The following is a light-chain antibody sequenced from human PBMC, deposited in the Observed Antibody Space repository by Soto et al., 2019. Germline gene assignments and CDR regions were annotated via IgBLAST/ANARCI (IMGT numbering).Light chain of an antibody. Sequence: DIKMTQSPSTLSASVGDRVTITCRASQSISSWLAWYQQNPGKAPKLLIYDASSLESGVPSRFSGSGSGTDFTLTISRLEPEDFAVYYCQQYGSSPETFGQGTKVDI. CDR3: QQYGSSPET. J-gene: IGKJ1*01. CDR1: QSISSW. CDR2: DAS. V-gene: IGKV1-5*01.